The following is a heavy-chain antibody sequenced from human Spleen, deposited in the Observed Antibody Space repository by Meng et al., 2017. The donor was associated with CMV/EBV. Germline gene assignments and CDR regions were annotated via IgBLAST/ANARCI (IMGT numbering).Heavy chain of an antibody. CDR3: ARFSATGAHYYGMDV. D-gene: IGHD1-1*01. CDR1: GVSISSYY. V-gene: IGHV4-59*01. Sequence: GSLRLSCTVSGVSISSYYWTWIRQPPGKGLEWIGYVYYSGSTNYNPSLKSRVTISVDTSKNQFSLRLSSVTTADTAVYFCARFSATGAHYYGMDVWGQGTTVTVSS. CDR2: VYYSGST. J-gene: IGHJ6*02.